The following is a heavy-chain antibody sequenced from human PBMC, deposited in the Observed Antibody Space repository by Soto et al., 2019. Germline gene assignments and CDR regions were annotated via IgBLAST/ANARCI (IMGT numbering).Heavy chain of an antibody. CDR3: ARLSGGCTNGVCRLKYYYYGMDV. CDR1: WYSFYSYL. CDR2: IDPSDSYT. D-gene: IGHD2-8*01. J-gene: IGHJ6*02. V-gene: IGHV5-10-1*01. Sequence: GGGLKNSRKGFWYSFYSYLVSRVRQMARESPGGGGSIDPSDSYTNYSPSFQGHVTISADKSISTAYLQWSSLKASDTAIYYCARLSGGCTNGVCRLKYYYYGMDVWGQGTTVTVSS.